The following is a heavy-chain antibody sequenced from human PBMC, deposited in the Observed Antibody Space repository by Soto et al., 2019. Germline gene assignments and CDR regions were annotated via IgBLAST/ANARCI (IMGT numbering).Heavy chain of an antibody. CDR1: GYTCTSYG. D-gene: IGHD1-26*01. CDR2: ISAYNGNT. CDR3: ARVVGALGHWFDP. J-gene: IGHJ5*02. Sequence: QVQLVQSGGEVKKPGASVKVSCKASGYTCTSYGISWVRQAPGQGREWMGRISAYNGNTNYAQKLQGRVTMTTDTTTITAYMQLRSLRSDDTAVYYCARVVGALGHWFDPWGQGTLVTVSA. V-gene: IGHV1-18*01.